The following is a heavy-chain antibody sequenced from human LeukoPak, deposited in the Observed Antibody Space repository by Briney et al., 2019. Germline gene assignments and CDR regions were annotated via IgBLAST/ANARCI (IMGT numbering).Heavy chain of an antibody. V-gene: IGHV3-30*02. CDR3: ARDYRARLDY. CDR1: GFTFSSYE. Sequence: PGGSLRLSCAASGFTFSSYEMNWVRQAPGKGLEWVAFIRYDGSNKYYADSVKGRFTISRDNSKNTLYLQMNSLRAEDTAVYYCARDYRARLDYWGQGTLVTVSS. CDR2: IRYDGSNK. J-gene: IGHJ4*02.